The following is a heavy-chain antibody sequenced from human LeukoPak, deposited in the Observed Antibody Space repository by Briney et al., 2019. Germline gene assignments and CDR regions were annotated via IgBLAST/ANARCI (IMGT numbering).Heavy chain of an antibody. CDR2: IYHAGTT. Sequence: SGTLSLTCAVSGXSISSSNWWSWARQPPGKGLEWIGEIYHAGTTNYNPSLKSRITISVDNSRSQFSLKLTSVTAADTAVYFCLRIYCSSTSCHYFDYWGQGTLVTVSS. CDR1: GXSISSSNW. CDR3: LRIYCSSTSCHYFDY. V-gene: IGHV4-4*02. J-gene: IGHJ4*02. D-gene: IGHD2-2*01.